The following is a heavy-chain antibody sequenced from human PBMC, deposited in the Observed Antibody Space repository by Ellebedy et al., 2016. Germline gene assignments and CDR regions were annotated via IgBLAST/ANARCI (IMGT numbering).Heavy chain of an antibody. CDR3: ARDRCSGGSCYGY. CDR1: GYTFTSYY. CDR2: IIPIFGTA. D-gene: IGHD2-15*01. J-gene: IGHJ4*02. V-gene: IGHV1-69*06. Sequence: SVKVSCXASGYTFTSYYMHWVRQAPGQGLEWMGGIIPIFGTANYAQKFQGRVTITADKSTSTAYMELSSLRSEDTAVYYCARDRCSGGSCYGYWGQGTLVTVSS.